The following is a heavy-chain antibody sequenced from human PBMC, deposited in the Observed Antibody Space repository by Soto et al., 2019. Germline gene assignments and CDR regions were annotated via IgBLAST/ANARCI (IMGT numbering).Heavy chain of an antibody. V-gene: IGHV1-69*04. CDR3: AGDPDSHYNDSHASSYP. D-gene: IGHD3-22*01. CDR1: GGTFSSYT. J-gene: IGHJ5*02. CDR2: IIPIIGII. Sequence: SVKVSCKASGGTFSSYTITWVRRAPGEGLEWMGRIIPIIGIINYAQKFQGRVTITADKFTGTAYMELTRLRSDDTAVYYCAGDPDSHYNDSHASSYPWGQGTLVTVSS.